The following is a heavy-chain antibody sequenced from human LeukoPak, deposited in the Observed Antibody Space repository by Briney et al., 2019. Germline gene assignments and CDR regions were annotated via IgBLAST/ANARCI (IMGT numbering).Heavy chain of an antibody. CDR1: GFTFSTYG. J-gene: IGHJ1*01. CDR3: AKANTGGGSNNLGYFHH. D-gene: IGHD3-16*01. CDR2: MRNDGSNK. V-gene: IGHV3-30*02. Sequence: PGGSLRLSCAASGFTFSTYGMHWVRQAPGKGLEWVAFMRNDGSNKYYADSVRGRFTISRDNSKNTLYLQMNSLKAEDTAVYYYAKANTGGGSNNLGYFHHWGQGTLVTVSS.